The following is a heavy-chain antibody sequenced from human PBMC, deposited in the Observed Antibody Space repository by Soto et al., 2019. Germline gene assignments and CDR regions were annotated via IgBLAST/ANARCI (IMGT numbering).Heavy chain of an antibody. D-gene: IGHD1-26*01. CDR3: AREAPIVGATGSPGSYNWFDP. V-gene: IGHV3-23*01. J-gene: IGHJ5*02. CDR2: ISGSGGST. Sequence: EVQLLESGGGLVQPGGSLRLSCAASGFTFSSYAMSWVRQAPGKGLEWVSAISGSGGSTYYADSVKGRFTISRDNSKNTLYLQMNSLRAEDTAVYYCAREAPIVGATGSPGSYNWFDPWGQGTLVTVSS. CDR1: GFTFSSYA.